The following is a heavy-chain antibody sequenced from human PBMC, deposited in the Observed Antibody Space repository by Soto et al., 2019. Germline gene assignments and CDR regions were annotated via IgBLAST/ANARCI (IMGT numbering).Heavy chain of an antibody. CDR3: ARDYRFGEHDSYYYYGMDV. V-gene: IGHV4-59*01. J-gene: IGHJ6*02. Sequence: PSETLSLTCTVSGGSISSYYWSWIRQPPGKGLEWIGYIYYSGSTNYNPSLKSRVTISVDTSKNQFSLKLSSVTAADTAVYYCARDYRFGEHDSYYYYGMDVWGQGTTVTVSS. CDR1: GGSISSYY. CDR2: IYYSGST. D-gene: IGHD3-10*01.